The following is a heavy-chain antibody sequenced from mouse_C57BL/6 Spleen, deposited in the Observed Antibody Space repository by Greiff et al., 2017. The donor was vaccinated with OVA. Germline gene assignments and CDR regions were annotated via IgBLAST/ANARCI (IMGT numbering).Heavy chain of an antibody. V-gene: IGHV3-6*01. CDR1: GYSITSGYY. J-gene: IGHJ1*03. D-gene: IGHD1-1*01. Sequence: EVQLVESGPGLVKPSQSLSLTCSVPGYSITSGYYWNWIRQFPGNKLEWMGYISYDGSNNYNPSLKNRISITRDTSKNQFFLKLNSVTTEDTATYYCARAPIYYYGSSYLWYFDVWGTGTTVTVSS. CDR2: ISYDGSN. CDR3: ARAPIYYYGSSYLWYFDV.